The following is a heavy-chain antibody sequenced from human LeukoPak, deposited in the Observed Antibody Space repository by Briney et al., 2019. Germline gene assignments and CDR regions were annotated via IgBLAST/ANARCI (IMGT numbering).Heavy chain of an antibody. V-gene: IGHV3-30*18. D-gene: IGHD5-12*01. CDR2: ISYDGSNK. CDR3: AKDPGVYSGYDAFDY. CDR1: GFTFSSYG. J-gene: IGHJ4*02. Sequence: PGRSLRLSCAASGFTFSSYGMHRVRQAPGKGLEGVAVISYDGSNKYYADSVKGRFTISRDSSKNTLYLQMNSLRAEDTAVYYCAKDPGVYSGYDAFDYWGQGTLVTVSS.